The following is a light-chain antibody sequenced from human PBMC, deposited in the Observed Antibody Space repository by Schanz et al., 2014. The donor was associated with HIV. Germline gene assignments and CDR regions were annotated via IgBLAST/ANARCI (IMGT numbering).Light chain of an antibody. J-gene: IGKJ5*01. CDR2: AAS. CDR3: LQHNAYPLT. CDR1: QNISTY. Sequence: DVHMTQSPSSLSASVGDNVTITCRASQNISTYLNWYQQRPGKAPKLLIYAASTLQSGVPSRFVGGGSGTEFPLTISGLQPEDFATYYCLQHNAYPLTFGQGTRLDI. V-gene: IGKV1-17*01.